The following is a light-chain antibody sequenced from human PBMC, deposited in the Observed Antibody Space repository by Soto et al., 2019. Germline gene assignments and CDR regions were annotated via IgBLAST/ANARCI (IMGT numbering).Light chain of an antibody. V-gene: IGLV1-47*01. J-gene: IGLJ3*02. CDR2: RND. CDR3: AAWDDSLSGWV. Sequence: QSVLTQPPSASGTPGQRVTISCSGTSSNIGYNYVYWYQQLPGTAPKLLIYRNDQRPSGVPDRFSGSKSGTSASLAISGLXXXXEADYYCAAWDDSLSGWVFGGGTKLTVL. CDR1: SSNIGYNY.